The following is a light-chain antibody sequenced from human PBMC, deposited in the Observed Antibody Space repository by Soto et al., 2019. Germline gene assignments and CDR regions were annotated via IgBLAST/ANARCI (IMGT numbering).Light chain of an antibody. V-gene: IGLV2-23*02. Sequence: QSALTRPAAVSGSPGQSITISCTGTSSNVGSYKLVSWYQQHPGKAPKLMIFEVNKPPSGVSNRFSGSKSGNTASLTISGLKVEDEADYYCSSSGGSPTYVFGTGTKVTVL. CDR2: EVN. CDR3: SSSGGSPTYV. J-gene: IGLJ1*01. CDR1: SSNVGSYKL.